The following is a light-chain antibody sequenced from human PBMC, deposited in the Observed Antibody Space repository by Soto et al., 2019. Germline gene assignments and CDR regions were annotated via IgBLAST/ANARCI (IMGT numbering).Light chain of an antibody. CDR2: CAS. CDR1: QSDSSRY. Sequence: LKKSPGPLSLYPGERATLPGRATQSDSSRYFPCYQQNPGHPPRLLIYCASRRPTSIPDSFSGSESGTNFTRTNTGQDPDYFGVYYCQLYRTFGQGAKADNK. J-gene: IGKJ1*01. CDR3: QLYRT. V-gene: IGKV3-20*01.